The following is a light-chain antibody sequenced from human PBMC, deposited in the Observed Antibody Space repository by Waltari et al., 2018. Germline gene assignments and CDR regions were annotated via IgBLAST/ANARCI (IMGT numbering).Light chain of an antibody. CDR2: RDT. Sequence: SYELTQPLSVSVALGQTARITCGGNNIGRKNVHWYQQKPGQAPVLVIYRDTNRPSGIPDRFSGSNSGNTSTLTISRAQAGDEADYYCQVWDNNSWVFGGGTKLTVL. CDR1: NIGRKN. CDR3: QVWDNNSWV. V-gene: IGLV3-9*01. J-gene: IGLJ3*02.